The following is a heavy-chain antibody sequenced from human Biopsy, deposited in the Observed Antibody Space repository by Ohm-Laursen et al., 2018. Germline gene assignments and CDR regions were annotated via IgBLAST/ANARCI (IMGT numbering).Heavy chain of an antibody. V-gene: IGHV4-59*01. CDR3: ARGGFGLDGYNSP. Sequence: GTLSLTCAVSGGSFSGYYWTWIRQSPGKGLEWIGYIYYHNGRSSYNPSLKSRVTMSVDTSQNQFSLNLNSVTAADTAVYYCARGGFGLDGYNSPWGRGTLVIVSS. CDR1: GGSFSGYY. D-gene: IGHD5-24*01. CDR2: IYYHNGRS. J-gene: IGHJ5*02.